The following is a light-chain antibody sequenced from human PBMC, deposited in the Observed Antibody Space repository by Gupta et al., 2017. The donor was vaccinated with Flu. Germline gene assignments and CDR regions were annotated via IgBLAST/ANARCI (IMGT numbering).Light chain of an antibody. Sequence: QSVLTQTRSVSGSPGQSVTISCTGTSSDVGAYNYVSWYQHHPGKAPKVIIYDVTKRPSGVPGRLSGSKSGNTASLTISGLQADDEADYYCCSYGGTNAFWVFGGGTKLTVL. CDR3: CSYGGTNAFWV. J-gene: IGLJ3*02. CDR2: DVT. CDR1: SSDVGAYNY. V-gene: IGLV2-11*01.